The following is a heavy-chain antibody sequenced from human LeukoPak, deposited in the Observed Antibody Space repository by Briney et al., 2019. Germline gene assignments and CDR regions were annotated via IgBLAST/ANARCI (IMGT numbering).Heavy chain of an antibody. CDR1: GFTFSGSA. CDR3: ARDRDHSNNWYIFLDY. V-gene: IGHV3-30-3*01. CDR2: ISDDGTKE. D-gene: IGHD6-13*01. Sequence: GGSLKLSCAASGFTFSGSAMHWVRQAPGKGLEWVAVISDDGTKEYYADSVKGRFTISRDNSRNTVYTSKSTLFLQMNSLRPEDTAVYYCARDRDHSNNWYIFLDYWGQGTLVTVSS. J-gene: IGHJ4*02.